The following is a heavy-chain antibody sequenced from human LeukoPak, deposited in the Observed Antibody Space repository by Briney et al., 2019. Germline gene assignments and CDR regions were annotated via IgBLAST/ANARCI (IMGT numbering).Heavy chain of an antibody. CDR3: ARDLRDAIVVVTAIPSDAFDI. D-gene: IGHD2-21*02. V-gene: IGHV3-74*01. CDR2: INSDGSST. J-gene: IGHJ3*02. CDR1: GFTFSSYW. Sequence: GGSLRLSCAASGFTFSSYWMHWVRHAPGKGLVWVSRINSDGSSTSYADSVKGRFTISRDNAKNTLYLQMNSLRAEDTAVYYCARDLRDAIVVVTAIPSDAFDIWGQGTMVTVSS.